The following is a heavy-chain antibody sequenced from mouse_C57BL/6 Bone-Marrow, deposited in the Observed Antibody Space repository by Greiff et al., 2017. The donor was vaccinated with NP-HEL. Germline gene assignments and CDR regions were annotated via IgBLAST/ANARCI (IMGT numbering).Heavy chain of an antibody. D-gene: IGHD2-4*01. CDR3: ARDDYDVGWFAY. CDR1: GYTFTDYY. V-gene: IGHV1-26*01. J-gene: IGHJ3*01. Sequence: VQLQQSGPELVKPGASVKISCKASGYTFTDYYMNWVKQSHGKSLEWIGDINPNNGGTSYNQKFKGKATLTVDKSSSTAYMELRSLTSGDSAVYYCARDDYDVGWFAYWGQGTLVTVSA. CDR2: INPNNGGT.